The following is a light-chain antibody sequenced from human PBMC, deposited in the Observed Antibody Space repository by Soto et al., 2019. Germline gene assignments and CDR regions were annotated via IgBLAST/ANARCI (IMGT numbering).Light chain of an antibody. CDR2: DAS. CDR3: QRGDT. CDR1: QSVGSN. V-gene: IGKV3-11*01. J-gene: IGKJ5*01. Sequence: EIVLTQSPATLSLSPGERATLSCRASQSVGSNLAWYQQKPGQAPRLLIYDASNRATGIPPRFSGSGSGTDFTLTISSLEPEDFAVYYCQRGDTFGQGTRLEIK.